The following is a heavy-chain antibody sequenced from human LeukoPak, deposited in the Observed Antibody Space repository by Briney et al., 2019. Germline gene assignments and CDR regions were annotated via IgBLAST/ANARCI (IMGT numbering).Heavy chain of an antibody. J-gene: IGHJ4*02. CDR1: GFTFSSYE. CDR3: AKIDSSGYYY. V-gene: IGHV3-53*01. D-gene: IGHD3-22*01. Sequence: GGSLRLSCAASGFTFSSYEMNWVRQAPGKGLEWVSVIYSGGSTYYADSVKGRFTISRDNSKNTLYLQMNRLRAEDTAVYYCAKIDSSGYYYWGQGTLVTVSS. CDR2: IYSGGST.